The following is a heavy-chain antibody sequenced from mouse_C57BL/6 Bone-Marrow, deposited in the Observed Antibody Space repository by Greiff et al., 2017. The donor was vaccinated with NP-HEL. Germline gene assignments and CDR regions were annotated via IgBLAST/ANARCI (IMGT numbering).Heavy chain of an antibody. CDR1: GFSLTSYG. J-gene: IGHJ1*03. Sequence: QVQLQQSGPGLVQPSQSLSITCTVSGFSLTSYGVHWVRQPPGQGLEWLGVIWSGGSTDYNAAFISRLSISKDNSKSQVFFKMNSLQADDTAIYYCAKTYYGRYGYIDVWGTGTTLTVSS. V-gene: IGHV2-4*01. CDR3: AKTYYGRYGYIDV. D-gene: IGHD1-1*01. CDR2: IWSGGST.